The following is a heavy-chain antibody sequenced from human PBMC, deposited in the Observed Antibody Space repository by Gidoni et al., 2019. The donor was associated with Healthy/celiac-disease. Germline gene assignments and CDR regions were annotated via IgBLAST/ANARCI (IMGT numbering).Heavy chain of an antibody. Sequence: QVQLVQSGAEVKKPGASVKVSCKASGYTFTSYGISWVRQAPGQGLEWMGWISAYNGNTNYAQKLQGRVTMTTDTSTSTAYLELRSLRSDDTAVYYCARYTPYYYDSSGYYADYWGQGTLVTVSS. CDR3: ARYTPYYYDSSGYYADY. V-gene: IGHV1-18*01. J-gene: IGHJ4*02. CDR1: GYTFTSYG. D-gene: IGHD3-22*01. CDR2: ISAYNGNT.